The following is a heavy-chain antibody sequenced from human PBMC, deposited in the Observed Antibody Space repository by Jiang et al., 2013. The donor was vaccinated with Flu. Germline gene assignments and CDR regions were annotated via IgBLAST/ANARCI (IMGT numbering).Heavy chain of an antibody. Sequence: VQLVESGPGLVKPSQTLSLTCTVSGGSISSGGYYWSWIRQPAGKGLEWIGRIYTSGSTNYNPSLKSRVTMSVDTSKNQFSLKLSSVTAADTAVYYCARANWGLFWFDPWGQGTLVTVSS. J-gene: IGHJ5*02. CDR1: GGSISSGGYY. CDR2: IYTSGST. D-gene: IGHD7-27*01. V-gene: IGHV4-61*02. CDR3: ARANWGLFWFDP.